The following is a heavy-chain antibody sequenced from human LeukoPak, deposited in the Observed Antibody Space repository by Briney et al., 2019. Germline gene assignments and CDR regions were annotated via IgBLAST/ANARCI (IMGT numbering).Heavy chain of an antibody. Sequence: GASVKVSCKASGYTFTGYYMHWVRQAPGQGLEWMGWINPNSGGTNYAQKFQGRVTMARDTSISTAYMELSRLRSEDTAIYYCAREGRGVPGAIAAVKGFDYWGQGTLVTVSS. D-gene: IGHD6-13*01. CDR3: AREGRGVPGAIAAVKGFDY. CDR1: GYTFTGYY. V-gene: IGHV1-2*02. J-gene: IGHJ4*02. CDR2: INPNSGGT.